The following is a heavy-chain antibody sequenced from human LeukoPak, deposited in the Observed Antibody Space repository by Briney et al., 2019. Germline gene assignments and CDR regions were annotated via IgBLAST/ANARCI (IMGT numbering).Heavy chain of an antibody. CDR2: IIPIFGTA. V-gene: IGHV1-69*13. J-gene: IGHJ4*02. CDR3: ARAGGYSYGYYFDY. CDR1: GGSFSTYA. D-gene: IGHD5-18*01. Sequence: ASVKVSCKASGGSFSTYAISWVRQAPGQGLEWMGGIIPIFGTANYARKFQGRVTLTADESTSTAYMELSSLRSDDTAVYYCARAGGYSYGYYFDYWGQGTLVTVSS.